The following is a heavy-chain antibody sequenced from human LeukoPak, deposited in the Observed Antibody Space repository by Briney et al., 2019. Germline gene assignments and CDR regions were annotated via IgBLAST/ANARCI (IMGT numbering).Heavy chain of an antibody. CDR2: ISGSGGDT. D-gene: IGHD6-19*01. Sequence: GGSLRLSCAASGFTFSSYAMSGVRQAPGRGLDGVSAISGSGGDTYYADSMKGRFTISRDNSKNTLYLQMNSLRAEDTAVYYCAKDRDIAVAGTDLYYFDYWGQGTLVTVSS. CDR3: AKDRDIAVAGTDLYYFDY. CDR1: GFTFSSYA. J-gene: IGHJ4*02. V-gene: IGHV3-23*01.